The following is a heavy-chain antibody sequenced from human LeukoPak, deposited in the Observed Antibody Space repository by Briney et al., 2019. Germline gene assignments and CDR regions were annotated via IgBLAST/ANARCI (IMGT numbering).Heavy chain of an antibody. D-gene: IGHD2-15*01. CDR2: ISGSGGST. V-gene: IGHV3-23*01. Sequence: GGSLRLSCAASGFTFSSYAMSRVRQAPGKGLEWVSAISGSGGSTYYADSVKGRFTISRDNSKNTLYLQMNSLRAEDTAVYYCAKVGSPPYGMDVWGQGTTVTVSS. CDR3: AKVGSPPYGMDV. CDR1: GFTFSSYA. J-gene: IGHJ6*02.